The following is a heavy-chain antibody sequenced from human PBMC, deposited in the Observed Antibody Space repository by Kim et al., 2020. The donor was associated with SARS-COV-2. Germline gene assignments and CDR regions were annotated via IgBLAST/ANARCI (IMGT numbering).Heavy chain of an antibody. Sequence: SQKLQGRITITRDTSASTAYMELSSLRSEDTAVYYCARDLTVTTPGAFDIWGQGTIVTVSS. J-gene: IGHJ3*02. V-gene: IGHV1-3*01. D-gene: IGHD4-17*01. CDR3: ARDLTVTTPGAFDI.